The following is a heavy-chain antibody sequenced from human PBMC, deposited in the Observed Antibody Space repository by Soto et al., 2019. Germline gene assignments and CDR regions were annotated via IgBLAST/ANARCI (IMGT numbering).Heavy chain of an antibody. D-gene: IGHD4-4*01. CDR1: GGAFSSYA. V-gene: IGHV1-69*13. CDR2: IIPIFGTA. J-gene: IGHJ5*02. Sequence: ASVKVSCKASGGAFSSYAISWVRQAPGQGLEWMGGIIPIFGTANYAQKFQGRVTITADESTSTAYMELSSLRSEDTAVYYCARGTVTAYNWFDPWGQGTLVTVSS. CDR3: ARGTVTAYNWFDP.